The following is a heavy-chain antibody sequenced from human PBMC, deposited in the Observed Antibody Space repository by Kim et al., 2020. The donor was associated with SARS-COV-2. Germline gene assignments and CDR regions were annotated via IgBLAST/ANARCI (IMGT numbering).Heavy chain of an antibody. V-gene: IGHV4-59*01. D-gene: IGHD3-10*01. CDR1: GGSISSYY. Sequence: SETLSLTCTVSGGSISSYYWSWIRQPPGKGLEWIGYIYDSGGTNYNPSRKSRVTISVDTSKNQFSLKLSSVTAADTAVYYCARGVTMVRGGLYDFDDWGQGTLVTVSS. CDR3: ARGVTMVRGGLYDFDD. J-gene: IGHJ4*02. CDR2: IYDSGGT.